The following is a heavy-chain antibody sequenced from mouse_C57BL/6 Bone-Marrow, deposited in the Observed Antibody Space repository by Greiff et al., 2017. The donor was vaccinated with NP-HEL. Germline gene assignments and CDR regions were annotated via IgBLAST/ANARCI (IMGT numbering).Heavy chain of an antibody. V-gene: IGHV14-4*01. CDR3: TTFYDYDGY. CDR1: GFNIKDDY. J-gene: IGHJ2*01. CDR2: IDPENGDT. D-gene: IGHD2-4*01. Sequence: VQLQQSGAELVRPGASVKLSCTASGFNIKDDYMHWVKQRPEQGLEWIGWIDPENGDTEYASKFQGKATITADTSSNTAYLPLSSLTSEDTAVYYCTTFYDYDGYWGQGTTLTVSS.